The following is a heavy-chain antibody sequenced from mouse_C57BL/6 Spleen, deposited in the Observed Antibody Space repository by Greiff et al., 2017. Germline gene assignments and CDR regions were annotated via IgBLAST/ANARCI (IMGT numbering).Heavy chain of an antibody. CDR2: ISYDGSN. Sequence: ASGPGLVKPSQSLSLTCSVTGYSITSGYYWNWIRQFPGNKLEWMGYISYDGSNNYNPSLKNRISIIRDTSRNPLFLKLNSVTTEDTATYYCAREAYGNYGCFDYWGQGTTLTGSS. CDR1: GYSITSGYY. CDR3: AREAYGNYGCFDY. J-gene: IGHJ2*01. D-gene: IGHD2-1*01. V-gene: IGHV3-6*01.